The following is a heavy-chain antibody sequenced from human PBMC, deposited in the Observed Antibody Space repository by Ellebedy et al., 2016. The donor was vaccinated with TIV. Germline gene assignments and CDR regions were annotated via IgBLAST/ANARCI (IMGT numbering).Heavy chain of an antibody. J-gene: IGHJ6*02. D-gene: IGHD2-2*01. CDR2: IFHSGNT. V-gene: IGHV4-39*01. CDR1: GVSISSNTYD. Sequence: SETLSLXXTVSGVSISSNTYDWAWIRQPPGKGLEWIGSIFHSGNTYYSPSLTSRVTISVDTSKNQFSLKLTSLTAADTAMYYCARYRSGIVVVPAHYGMDVWGQGTTVTVSS. CDR3: ARYRSGIVVVPAHYGMDV.